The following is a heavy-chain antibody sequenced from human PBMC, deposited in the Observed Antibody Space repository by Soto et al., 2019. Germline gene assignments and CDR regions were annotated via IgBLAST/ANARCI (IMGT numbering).Heavy chain of an antibody. CDR1: GDSVSSYSXA. V-gene: IGHV6-1*01. CDR3: VRDRYSSSGWFDP. CDR2: TYYRSRFFM. D-gene: IGHD3-10*01. J-gene: IGHJ5*02. Sequence: PSQTLSLTCAISGDSVSSYSXAWNWIRQSPSGGLEWLGRTYYRSRFFMAYAESVKSRIIINPDTSKNQFSLQLKSVTPEDTAVYYCVRDRYSSSGWFDPWG.